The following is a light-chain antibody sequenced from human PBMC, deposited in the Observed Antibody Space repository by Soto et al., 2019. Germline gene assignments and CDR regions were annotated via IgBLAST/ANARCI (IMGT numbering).Light chain of an antibody. CDR3: QSYDSSLTGWI. CDR2: DYN. Sequence: QSVLTQPPSVSGAPGRRVTISCAGSSSKIRANYAVHWYQQLPGTAPKLLIYDYNKRPSGVPDRFSGSKSGTSASLAITGLXAEDEADYYCQSYDSSLTGWIFGTGTKVTVL. CDR1: SSKIRANYA. J-gene: IGLJ1*01. V-gene: IGLV1-40*01.